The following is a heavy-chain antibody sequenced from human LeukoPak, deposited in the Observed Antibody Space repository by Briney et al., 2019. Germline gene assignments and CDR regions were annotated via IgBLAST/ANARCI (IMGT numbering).Heavy chain of an antibody. CDR3: AREVPYDSSRYYQPFDY. CDR2: IIPIFGTA. Sequence: ASVKVSCKASGGTFSSYAISWVRQAPGQGLEWMGGIIPIFGTANYAQKFQGRATITADKSTSTAYMELSSLRSEDTAVYYCAREVPYDSSRYYQPFDYWGQGTLVTVSS. J-gene: IGHJ4*02. V-gene: IGHV1-69*06. D-gene: IGHD3-22*01. CDR1: GGTFSSYA.